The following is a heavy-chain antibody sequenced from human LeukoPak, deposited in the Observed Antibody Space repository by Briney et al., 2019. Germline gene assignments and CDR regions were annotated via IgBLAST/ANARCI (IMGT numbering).Heavy chain of an antibody. J-gene: IGHJ4*02. Sequence: GGSLRLSCAASGFTVSSNYMSWVRPAPGKGLEWHSVIHSGGSTYYADSVKGRFTISRDNSKNTLYLQTNSLRAEDTAVYYCARNPYGNYYDSSGYFDYWGQGTLVTVSS. CDR1: GFTVSSNY. D-gene: IGHD3-22*01. CDR3: ARNPYGNYYDSSGYFDY. CDR2: IHSGGST. V-gene: IGHV3-53*01.